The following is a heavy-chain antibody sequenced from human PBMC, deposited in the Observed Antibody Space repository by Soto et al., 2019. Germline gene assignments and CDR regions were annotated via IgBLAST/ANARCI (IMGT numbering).Heavy chain of an antibody. CDR3: VTDWGGTTALRGLAV. V-gene: IGHV3-23*01. J-gene: IGHJ6*02. Sequence: QVLESGGNSVQSGGSLRLSCAASGFSFDTYSMSWVRLAPGKGLEWVSAISASGDTTYYADSVKGRFTVSRDNSKNTLFVPLDSLRVEHTALYYCVTDWGGTTALRGLAVWGHRTAVTVSS. CDR2: ISASGDTT. D-gene: IGHD3-10*01. CDR1: GFSFDTYS.